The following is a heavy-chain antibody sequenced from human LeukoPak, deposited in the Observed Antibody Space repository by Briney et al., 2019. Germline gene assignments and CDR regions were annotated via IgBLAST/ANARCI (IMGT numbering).Heavy chain of an antibody. CDR3: ARSQFGGVRDAFDI. CDR2: IYYSGST. Sequence: SETLSLACTVSGGSISSYYWSWIRQPPGKGLEWIGYIYYSGSTNYNPSLRSRVTISVDTSKNQFSLKLSSVTAADTAVYYCARSQFGGVRDAFDIRGQGTMVTVSS. V-gene: IGHV4-59*01. J-gene: IGHJ3*02. CDR1: GGSISSYY. D-gene: IGHD3-16*01.